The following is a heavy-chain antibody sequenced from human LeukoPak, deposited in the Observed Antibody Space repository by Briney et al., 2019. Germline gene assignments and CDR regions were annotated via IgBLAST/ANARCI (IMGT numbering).Heavy chain of an antibody. CDR2: ISGSGGST. J-gene: IGHJ4*02. CDR1: GFTFSSYA. V-gene: IGHV3-23*01. Sequence: GGSLRLSCAASGFTFSSYAMSWVRQAPGKGLEWVSAISGSGGSTYYADSVKGRFTISRDNSKNTLYLQMNSLRAEDTAVYYCAKLSILYCSSTSCYLWGQGTLVTVSS. D-gene: IGHD2-2*01. CDR3: AKLSILYCSSTSCYL.